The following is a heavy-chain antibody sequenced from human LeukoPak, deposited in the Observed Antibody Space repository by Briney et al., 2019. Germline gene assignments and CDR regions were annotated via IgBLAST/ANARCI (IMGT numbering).Heavy chain of an antibody. CDR2: INHSGST. CDR3: ARGPRGGLTFDI. J-gene: IGHJ3*02. CDR1: GGSISSGGYY. V-gene: IGHV4-30-2*01. D-gene: IGHD3-10*01. Sequence: SQTLSLTCTVSGGSISSGGYYWSWIRQPPGKGLEWIGEINHSGSTNYNPSLKSRVTISVDTSKNQFSLKLSSVTAADTAVYYCARGPRGGLTFDIWGQGTMVTVSS.